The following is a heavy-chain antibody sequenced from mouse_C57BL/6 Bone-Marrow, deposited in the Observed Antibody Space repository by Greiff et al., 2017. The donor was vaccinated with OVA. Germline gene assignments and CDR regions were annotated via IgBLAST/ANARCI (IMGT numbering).Heavy chain of an antibody. D-gene: IGHD3-3*01. CDR3: TTRDARPYWYFDV. CDR2: IDPENGDT. J-gene: IGHJ1*03. V-gene: IGHV14-4*01. Sequence: EVHLVESGAELVRPGASVKLSCTASGFNIKDDYMHWVKQRPEQGLEWIGWIDPENGDTEYASKFQGKATITADTSSNTAYLQLSSLTSEDTAVYYCTTRDARPYWYFDVWGTGTTVTVSS. CDR1: GFNIKDDY.